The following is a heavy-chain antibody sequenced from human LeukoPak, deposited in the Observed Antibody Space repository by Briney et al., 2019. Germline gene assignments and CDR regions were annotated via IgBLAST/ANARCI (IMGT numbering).Heavy chain of an antibody. V-gene: IGHV4-31*03. CDR3: ARDGRDGSTFDAFDI. CDR1: GGSISGYY. J-gene: IGHJ3*02. Sequence: TLSLTCTVSGGSISGYYWSWIRQHPGKGLEWIGNIYYSGITYYNPSLKSRLTISVDTSQNQFSLKLRYVTAADTAVYYCARDGRDGSTFDAFDIWGQGTMVTVSS. D-gene: IGHD5-24*01. CDR2: IYYSGIT.